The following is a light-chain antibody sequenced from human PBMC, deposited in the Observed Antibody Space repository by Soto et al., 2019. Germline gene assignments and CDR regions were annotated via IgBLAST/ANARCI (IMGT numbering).Light chain of an antibody. CDR2: AAS. J-gene: IGKJ2*01. CDR1: QSISSY. V-gene: IGKV1-39*01. CDR3: QHSYRTPRT. Sequence: DIPMTQSPSSLSASVGDRVTITCRASQSISSYLNWYQQKPGKAPKLLIYAASSLQSGVPSRFSGSGSGTDFTLTIISLQPEDFATYYCQHSYRTPRTFGQGPKLEIK.